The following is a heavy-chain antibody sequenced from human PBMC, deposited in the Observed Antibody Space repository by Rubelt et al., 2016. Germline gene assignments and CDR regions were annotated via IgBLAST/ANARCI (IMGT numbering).Heavy chain of an antibody. CDR3: GRGNSWYPL. V-gene: IGHV5-10-1*03. D-gene: IGHD6-13*01. CDR1: GYNFTTYW. CDR2: IDPSDSYI. J-gene: IGHJ4*02. Sequence: EVQLVQPGAEVKKPGESLRISCKGSGYNFTTYWISWVRQTPGKGLEWMGRIDPSDSYINYSPSFQGHVTSSAYKSISTAYLQWSSLKASDTAMYYCGRGNSWYPLWGQGTLVTVSS.